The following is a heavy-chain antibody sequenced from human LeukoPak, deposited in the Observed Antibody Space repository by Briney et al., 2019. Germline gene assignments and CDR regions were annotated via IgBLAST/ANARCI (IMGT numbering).Heavy chain of an antibody. CDR3: ASDGGNSAFDY. Sequence: GGSLRLSCAASGFTFNRYNMNWVRRAPGKGLEWVSSISTSSSYIYYADSVRGRFTISRDNSKNTLYLQMNSLRAEDTAVYYCASDGGNSAFDYWGQGTLVTVSS. V-gene: IGHV3-21*04. D-gene: IGHD4-23*01. CDR1: GFTFNRYN. CDR2: ISTSSSYI. J-gene: IGHJ4*02.